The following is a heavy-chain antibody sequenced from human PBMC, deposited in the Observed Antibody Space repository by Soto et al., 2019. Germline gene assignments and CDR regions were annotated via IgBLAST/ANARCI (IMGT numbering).Heavy chain of an antibody. CDR2: ISSSSSYI. J-gene: IGHJ6*02. CDR3: ASEQWAGGMDV. D-gene: IGHD6-19*01. CDR1: GFTFSSYS. Sequence: EVQLVESGGGLVKPGGSLRLSCAASGFTFSSYSMNWVRQAPGKGLEWVSSISSSSSYIYYADSVKGRFTISRDNAKNSLYLQMNSLRAEDTAVYYCASEQWAGGMDVWGQGTTLTVSS. V-gene: IGHV3-21*01.